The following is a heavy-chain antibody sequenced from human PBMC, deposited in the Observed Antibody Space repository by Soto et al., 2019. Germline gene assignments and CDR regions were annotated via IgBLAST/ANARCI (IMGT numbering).Heavy chain of an antibody. CDR3: ARPVVHYDILTDDAFDI. CDR1: GGSISSSSYY. D-gene: IGHD3-9*01. Sequence: QVPLQESGPGLVKPSETLSLTCTVSGGSISSSSYYWGWIRQPPGKGLEWIGSIYYSGSTYYNPSLKSRVTISVDTSKNQFSLKLSSVTAADTAVYYCARPVVHYDILTDDAFDIWGQGTMVTVSS. J-gene: IGHJ3*02. V-gene: IGHV4-39*01. CDR2: IYYSGST.